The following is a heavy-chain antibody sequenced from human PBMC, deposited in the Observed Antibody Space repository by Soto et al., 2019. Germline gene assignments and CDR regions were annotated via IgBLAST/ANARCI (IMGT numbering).Heavy chain of an antibody. CDR3: ARSITRSGFFNWFVS. D-gene: IGHD3-3*01. CDR1: GFSLSSIGMC. V-gene: IGHV2-70*01. J-gene: IGHJ5*01. CDR2: IDWDGDE. Sequence: SGPTLVNPTQTLTLTCTFSGFSLSSIGMCVSWIRQPPGKALEWLALIDWDGDEYYSTSLETRLTISKDTSKNQVVLTMSNMDPVDTATYYCARSITRSGFFNWFVSWGKGTLVTVSS.